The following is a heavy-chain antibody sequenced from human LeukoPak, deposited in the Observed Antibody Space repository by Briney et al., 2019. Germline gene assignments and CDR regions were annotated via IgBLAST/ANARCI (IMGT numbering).Heavy chain of an antibody. D-gene: IGHD3-22*01. CDR3: ARERAYDSSGYYPGGGMDV. Sequence: PSETLSLTCTVSGGSISGSSYYWGWIRQPPGKGLEWIGSIYYSGSTYYNPSLKSRVTISVDTSKNQFSLKLNSVTATDTAVYYCARERAYDSSGYYPGGGMDVWGQGTTVTVSS. CDR1: GGSISGSSYY. V-gene: IGHV4-39*02. CDR2: IYYSGST. J-gene: IGHJ6*02.